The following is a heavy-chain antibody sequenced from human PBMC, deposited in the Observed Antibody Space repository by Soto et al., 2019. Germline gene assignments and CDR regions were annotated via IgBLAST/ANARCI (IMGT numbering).Heavy chain of an antibody. CDR1: GFTFSSYS. CDR3: AKKVNSGSGSQYFDY. CDR2: FRAGGDDGTT. J-gene: IGHJ4*02. V-gene: IGHV3-23*01. Sequence: GGSLRLSCVASGFTFSSYSMSWVRQAPGKGLEWVSGFRAGGDDGTTYYADSVKGRFTISRDNFKNTLFLQMNSLRAEDTAIYYCAKKVNSGSGSQYFDYFGQGTLVTVSS. D-gene: IGHD3-10*01.